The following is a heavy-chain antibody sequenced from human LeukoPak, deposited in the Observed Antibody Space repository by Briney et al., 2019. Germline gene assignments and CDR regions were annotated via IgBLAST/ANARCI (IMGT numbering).Heavy chain of an antibody. CDR3: ARDFVVRPSYYYGSGSYQGDAFDI. CDR2: IYYSGST. J-gene: IGHJ3*02. D-gene: IGHD3-10*01. CDR1: GGSFRSYY. V-gene: IGHV4-59*01. Sequence: SETLSLTCTVSGGSFRSYYWSWIRQPPGKGLEWIGYIYYSGSTNYNPSLKSRVTISVDTSKNQFSLKLSSVTAADTAVYYCARDFVVRPSYYYGSGSYQGDAFDIWGQGTMVTVSS.